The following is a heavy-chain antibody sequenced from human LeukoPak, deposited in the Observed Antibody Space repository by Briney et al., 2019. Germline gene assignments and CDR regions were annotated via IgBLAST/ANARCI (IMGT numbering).Heavy chain of an antibody. Sequence: PSETLSLTCAVYGGSFSGYYWSWIRQPPGKGLEWIGEIHHSGSTNYNPSLKSRVTISVDTSKNQFSLKLSSVTAADTAVYYCARKIAVAGPAEYFQHWGQGTLVTVSS. CDR1: GGSFSGYY. CDR3: ARKIAVAGPAEYFQH. J-gene: IGHJ1*01. CDR2: IHHSGST. V-gene: IGHV4-34*01. D-gene: IGHD6-19*01.